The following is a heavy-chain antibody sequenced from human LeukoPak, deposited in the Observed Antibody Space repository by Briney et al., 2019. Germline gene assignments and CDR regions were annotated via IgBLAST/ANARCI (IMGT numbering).Heavy chain of an antibody. D-gene: IGHD6-19*01. J-gene: IGHJ4*02. CDR2: IYTTGGK. V-gene: IGHV3-66*01. CDR3: ARGSDGWFAFDY. Sequence: PGGSLRLSCAASDFTFSSNYMSWVRQAPGKGLEWVSIIYTTGGKYYSDSVKGRFTISRDNSKDTLYLQMHSLRAEDTAVYYCARGSDGWFAFDYWGQGILVTVSS. CDR1: DFTFSSNY.